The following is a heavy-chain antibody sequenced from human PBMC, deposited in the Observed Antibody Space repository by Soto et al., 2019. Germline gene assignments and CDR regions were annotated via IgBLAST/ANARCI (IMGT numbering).Heavy chain of an antibody. J-gene: IGHJ6*02. CDR1: GYTFTNYY. Sequence: ASVKVSCKASGYTFTNYYMDWARQAPGQGLEWMGIINPSGGSTSYAQKFQGRVTMTRDTSTSTVYMELSSVRSEDTAVYYCARDWVVGATAETLYYYNGMDVWGQGTTVTVSS. CDR3: ARDWVVGATAETLYYYNGMDV. V-gene: IGHV1-46*01. D-gene: IGHD1-26*01. CDR2: INPSGGST.